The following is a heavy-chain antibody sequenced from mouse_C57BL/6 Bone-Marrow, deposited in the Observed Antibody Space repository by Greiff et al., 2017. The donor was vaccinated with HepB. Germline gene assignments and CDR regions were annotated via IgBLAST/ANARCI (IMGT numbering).Heavy chain of an antibody. CDR3: ARGGYYYAMDY. D-gene: IGHD3-1*01. J-gene: IGHJ4*01. V-gene: IGHV5-4*03. CDR1: GFTFSSYA. Sequence: EVNLVESGGGLVKPGGSLKLSCAASGFTFSSYAMSWVRQTPEKRLEWVATISDGGSYTYYPDNVKGRFTISRDNAKNNLYLQMSHLKSEDTAMYYCARGGYYYAMDYWGQGTSVTVSS. CDR2: ISDGGSYT.